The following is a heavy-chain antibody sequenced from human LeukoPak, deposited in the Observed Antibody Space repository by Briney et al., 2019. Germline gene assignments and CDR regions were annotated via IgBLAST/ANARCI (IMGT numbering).Heavy chain of an antibody. Sequence: PSETLSLTCTVSGGSISSYYWSWIRQPPGKGLEWIGYIYYSGSTNYNPSLKSRVTISVDTSKNQFSLKLSSVTAADTAVYYCASGSYSSSWYNLSYYYYGMDVWGQGTTVTVPS. V-gene: IGHV4-59*08. CDR3: ASGSYSSSWYNLSYYYYGMDV. CDR1: GGSISSYY. J-gene: IGHJ6*02. CDR2: IYYSGST. D-gene: IGHD6-13*01.